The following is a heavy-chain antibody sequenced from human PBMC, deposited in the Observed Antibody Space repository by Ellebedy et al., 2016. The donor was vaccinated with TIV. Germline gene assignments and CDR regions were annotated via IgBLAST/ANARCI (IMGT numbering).Heavy chain of an antibody. J-gene: IGHJ4*02. CDR1: GGTFSSYA. D-gene: IGHD3-10*01. Sequence: SVKVSCXASGGTFSSYAISWVRQAPGQGLEWMGGIIPIFGTANYAQKFQGRVTITADESTSTAYMELSSLRSEDTAVYYCARDRGSGSYYLQWGQGTLVTVSS. V-gene: IGHV1-69*13. CDR2: IIPIFGTA. CDR3: ARDRGSGSYYLQ.